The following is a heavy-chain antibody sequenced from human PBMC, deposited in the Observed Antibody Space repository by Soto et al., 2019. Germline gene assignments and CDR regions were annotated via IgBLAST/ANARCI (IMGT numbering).Heavy chain of an antibody. CDR2: ISYDGSNK. CDR3: AKDLLGPGRAYGMDV. CDR1: GFTFSSYG. Sequence: QVQLVESGGGVVQPGRSLRLSCAASGFTFSSYGMHWVRQAPGKGLEWVADISYDGSNKYYADSVKSRFTISRDNSKNTLYLQMNSLRAEDTAVYYCAKDLLGPGRAYGMDVWGQGTTVTVSS. V-gene: IGHV3-30*18. J-gene: IGHJ6*02. D-gene: IGHD7-27*01.